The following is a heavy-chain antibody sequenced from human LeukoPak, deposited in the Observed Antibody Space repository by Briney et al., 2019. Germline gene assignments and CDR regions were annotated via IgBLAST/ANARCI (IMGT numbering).Heavy chain of an antibody. J-gene: IGHJ4*02. CDR3: AREGELGYCSGGSCLQATYFDY. V-gene: IGHV1-69*04. D-gene: IGHD2-15*01. Sequence: SVKVSCKASGYTFTSYGVSWVRQAPGQGLEWMGRIIPILGIANYAQKFQGRVTITADKSTSTAYMELSSLRSEDTAVYYCAREGELGYCSGGSCLQATYFDYWGQGTLVTVSS. CDR2: IIPILGIA. CDR1: GYTFTSYG.